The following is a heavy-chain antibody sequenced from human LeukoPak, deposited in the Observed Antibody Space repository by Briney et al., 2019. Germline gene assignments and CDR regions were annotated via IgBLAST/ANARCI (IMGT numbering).Heavy chain of an antibody. CDR3: ARDYMVRGVSGMDV. D-gene: IGHD3-10*01. CDR2: ISYDGSNK. Sequence: GGSLRLSCAASGFTFSSYAMHWVRQAPGKGLEWVAVISYDGSNKYHADSVKGRFTISRNNSKYTLYLQMNSLRAEDTAVYYCARDYMVRGVSGMDVWGKGTTVTVSS. CDR1: GFTFSSYA. V-gene: IGHV3-30*04. J-gene: IGHJ6*04.